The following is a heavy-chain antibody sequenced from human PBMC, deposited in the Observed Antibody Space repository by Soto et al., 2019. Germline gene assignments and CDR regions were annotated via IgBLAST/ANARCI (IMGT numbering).Heavy chain of an antibody. CDR2: INHSGST. CDR3: ARGVFWRLGAFDI. V-gene: IGHV4-34*01. CDR1: GGSFSGYY. D-gene: IGHD3-16*01. Sequence: SETLSLTCAVYGGSFSGYYWSWIRQPPGKGLEWIGEINHSGSTNYNPSLKSRVTISVDTSKNQFSLKLSSVTAADTAVYSCARGVFWRLGAFDIWGQGTMVTVSS. J-gene: IGHJ3*02.